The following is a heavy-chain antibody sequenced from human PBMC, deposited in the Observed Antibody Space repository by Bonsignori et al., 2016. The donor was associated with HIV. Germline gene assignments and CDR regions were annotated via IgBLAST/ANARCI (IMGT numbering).Heavy chain of an antibody. CDR2: IIPILGIA. CDR1: GGTFSSYA. J-gene: IGHJ4*02. D-gene: IGHD4-17*01. V-gene: IGHV1-69*10. CDR3: ARDRHGDQTPYYFDY. Sequence: SVKVSCKASGGTFSSYAINWVRQAPGQGLEWMGGIIPILGIANYAQKFQGRVTITADKSTSTAYMELSSLRSEDTAVYYCARDRHGDQTPYYFDYWGQGTLVTVSS.